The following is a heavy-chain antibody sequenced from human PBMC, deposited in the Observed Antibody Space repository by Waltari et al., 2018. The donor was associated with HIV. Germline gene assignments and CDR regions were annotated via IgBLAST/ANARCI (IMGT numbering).Heavy chain of an antibody. V-gene: IGHV4-34*01. D-gene: IGHD1-7*01. CDR1: GGSFSGYY. CDR2: INHSGIT. CDR3: ARGMLELSHVFDC. Sequence: QVQLQQWGAGLLKPSETLSLTCAVYGGSFSGYYWSWIRQPPGKGLEWIGEINHSGITNYNPSLKSRVTISVDTSKNQFSLKLSSVTAADTAVYYCARGMLELSHVFDCWGQGTLVTVSS. J-gene: IGHJ4*02.